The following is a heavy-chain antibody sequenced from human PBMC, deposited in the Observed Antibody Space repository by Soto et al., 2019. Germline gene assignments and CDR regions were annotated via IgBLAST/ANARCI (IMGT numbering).Heavy chain of an antibody. D-gene: IGHD4-17*01. Sequence: SETPSLTCAVYGGSFSGYYWSWIRQPPGKGLEWIGEINHSGSTNYNPSLKSRATISVDHSKNQFSLTLRSVTAADTAVYYCARDYGDYSFFFEYWGQGALVTVSS. J-gene: IGHJ4*02. CDR1: GGSFSGYY. V-gene: IGHV4-34*01. CDR3: ARDYGDYSFFFEY. CDR2: INHSGST.